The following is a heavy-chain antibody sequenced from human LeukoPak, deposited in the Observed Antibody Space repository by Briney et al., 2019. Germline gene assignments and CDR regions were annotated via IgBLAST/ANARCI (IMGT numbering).Heavy chain of an antibody. J-gene: IGHJ2*01. CDR1: GFTCSSYA. CDR2: ISYDGSNK. D-gene: IGHD3-10*01. Sequence: GGSLRLSCAASGFTCSSYAMHWVRQAPGKGLEWVAVISYDGSNKYYADSVKGRFTISRDNSKNTLYLQMNSLRVEDTAVYYCAKGPDYYGSGSRNWYFDFWGRGTLVTVSS. CDR3: AKGPDYYGSGSRNWYFDF. V-gene: IGHV3-30*04.